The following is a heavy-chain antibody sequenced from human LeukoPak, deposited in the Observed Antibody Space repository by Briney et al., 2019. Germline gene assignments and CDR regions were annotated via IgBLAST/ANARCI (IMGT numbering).Heavy chain of an antibody. D-gene: IGHD4-23*01. CDR1: GFTFTNYW. Sequence: GGSLRLSCAASGFTFTNYWMSWVRQAPGKGLELVANIKQDRSEKYYVDSVKGRFTISRDNAKNSLYLQMNSLRAEDTAVYYCARDSYGGPFDHWGQGTLVTVFS. J-gene: IGHJ4*02. CDR3: ARDSYGGPFDH. CDR2: IKQDRSEK. V-gene: IGHV3-7*01.